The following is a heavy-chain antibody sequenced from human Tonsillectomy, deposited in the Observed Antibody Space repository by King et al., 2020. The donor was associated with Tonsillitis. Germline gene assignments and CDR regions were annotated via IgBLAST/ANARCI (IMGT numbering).Heavy chain of an antibody. CDR3: VRGGRYRGWYGCYSFDY. Sequence: VQSGAEVKKPGASVKVSCKASGYTFISYGISWVRQAPGQGLEWMGWISVYNGNPDYEQKFQCRVTMTKDTSTSTAYMELRSLRSDDTAVYYCVRGGRYRGWYGCYSFDYWGQGTLVTVSS. CDR2: ISVYNGNP. CDR1: GYTFISYG. J-gene: IGHJ4*02. D-gene: IGHD6-19*01. V-gene: IGHV1-18*04.